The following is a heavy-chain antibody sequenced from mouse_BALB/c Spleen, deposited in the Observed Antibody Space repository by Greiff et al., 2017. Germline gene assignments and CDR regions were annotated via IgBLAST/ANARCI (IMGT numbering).Heavy chain of an antibody. CDR2: IWAGGST. J-gene: IGHJ3*01. CDR1: GFSLTSYG. V-gene: IGHV2-9*02. CDR3: ARVSTMITTEFAY. Sequence: VKLMESGPGLVAPSQSLSITCTVSGFSLTSYGVHWVRQPPGKGLEWLGVIWAGGSTNYNSALMSRLSISKDNSKSQVFLKMNSLQTDDTAMYYCARVSTMITTEFAYWGQGTLVTVSA. D-gene: IGHD2-4*01.